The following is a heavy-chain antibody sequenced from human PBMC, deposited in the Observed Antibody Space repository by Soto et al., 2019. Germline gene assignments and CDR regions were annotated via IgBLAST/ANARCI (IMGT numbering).Heavy chain of an antibody. CDR1: GGTFSSYA. J-gene: IGHJ5*02. V-gene: IGHV1-69*12. CDR2: IIPIFGTA. CDR3: ARGSSSVGELLLLGWFDP. Sequence: QVQLVQSGAEVKKPGSSVKVSCRASGGTFSSYAISWVRQAPGQGLEWMGGIIPIFGTANYAQKFQGRVTITADESTSTAYMELSSLRSEDTAVYYCARGSSSVGELLLLGWFDPWGQGTLVTVSS. D-gene: IGHD3-10*01.